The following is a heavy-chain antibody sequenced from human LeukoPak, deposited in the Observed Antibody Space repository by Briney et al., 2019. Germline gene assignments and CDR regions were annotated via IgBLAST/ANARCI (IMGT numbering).Heavy chain of an antibody. CDR2: ISGSGGST. V-gene: IGHV3-23*01. CDR3: ANTIRGYSYGSLDY. J-gene: IGHJ4*02. D-gene: IGHD5-18*01. CDR1: GFTFSSYA. Sequence: GGSLRLSCAASGFTFSSYAMSWVRQAPGKGLEWVSAISGSGGSTYYADSVKGRFTISRDNSKNTLYLQMNSLRAEDTAVYYCANTIRGYSYGSLDYWGQGTLVTVSS.